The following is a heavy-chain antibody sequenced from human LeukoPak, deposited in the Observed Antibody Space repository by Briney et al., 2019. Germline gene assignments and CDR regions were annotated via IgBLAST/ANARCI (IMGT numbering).Heavy chain of an antibody. CDR3: ARDSVNWNYDY. V-gene: IGHV1-46*01. J-gene: IGHJ4*02. Sequence: ASVKVSCKASGYTFTNYYIHWVRQAPGQGLERMGLINPSGGSTSYAQKFQGRVTMTRDMSTSTVYMELSSLRSEDTAVYYCARDSVNWNYDYWGQGTLVTVSS. CDR1: GYTFTNYY. D-gene: IGHD1-7*01. CDR2: INPSGGST.